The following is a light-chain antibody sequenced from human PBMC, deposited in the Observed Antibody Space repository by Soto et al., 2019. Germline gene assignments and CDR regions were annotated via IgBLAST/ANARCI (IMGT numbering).Light chain of an antibody. V-gene: IGLV2-8*01. CDR2: EVY. CDR1: SSDVGGYNY. J-gene: IGLJ1*01. CDR3: SSYVGTNSYV. Sequence: SVLPQPPSASGPPGQSVTISCTGTSSDVGGYNYVSWYQHHPGKAPKLIIYEVYKRPSGVPDRFSGSKSGNTAALTVSGLQAEDEADYYCSSYVGTNSYVFGTGTKVT.